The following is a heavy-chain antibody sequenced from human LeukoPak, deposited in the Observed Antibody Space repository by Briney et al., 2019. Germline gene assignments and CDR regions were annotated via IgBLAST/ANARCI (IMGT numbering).Heavy chain of an antibody. CDR1: GFTFSSYG. D-gene: IGHD3-22*01. Sequence: GGSLRLSCAASGFTFSSYGMHWVRQAPGRGLEWVAVIWYDGSNKYYADSVEGRFTISRDNSKNTLYLQMNSLRAEDTAVYYCARDQIYYDSSGYLDYWGQGTLVTVSS. CDR2: IWYDGSNK. V-gene: IGHV3-33*01. J-gene: IGHJ4*02. CDR3: ARDQIYYDSSGYLDY.